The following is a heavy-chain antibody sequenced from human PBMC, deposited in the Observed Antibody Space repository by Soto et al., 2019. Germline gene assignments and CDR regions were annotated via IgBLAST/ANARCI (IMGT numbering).Heavy chain of an antibody. CDR2: INPTSGRT. CDR3: ARVPASLDP. V-gene: IGHV1-8*01. Sequence: GASVKVSCKASGYTFTSYDINWVRQAPGQGLEWMGWINPTSGRTSCAKKFQGRLTMTMDTSSSTAYMELSSLTSDDTAVYYCARVPASLDPWGQGTLVTVSS. J-gene: IGHJ5*02. CDR1: GYTFTSYD.